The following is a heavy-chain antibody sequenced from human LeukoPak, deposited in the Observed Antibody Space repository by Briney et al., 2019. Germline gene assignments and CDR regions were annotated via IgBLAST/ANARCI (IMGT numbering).Heavy chain of an antibody. D-gene: IGHD6-13*01. V-gene: IGHV4-59*11. Sequence: SETLSLTCTVSGGSISSHYWSWIRQAPGKGLQWIGYIYYSGSTNYNPSLKSRVTISVDTSKDQFSLKLSSVTAADTAVYYCARLQTWAADGKYYFDYWGQGTLVTVSS. J-gene: IGHJ4*02. CDR2: IYYSGST. CDR3: ARLQTWAADGKYYFDY. CDR1: GGSISSHY.